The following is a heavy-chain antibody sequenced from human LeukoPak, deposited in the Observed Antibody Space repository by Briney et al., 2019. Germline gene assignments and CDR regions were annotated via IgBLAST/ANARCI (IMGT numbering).Heavy chain of an antibody. V-gene: IGHV3-30*18. Sequence: GRSLRLSCAASGFTFSSYAMHWVRQAPGKGLEWVAVISYDGSNKYYADSVKGRFTISRDNSKNTLYLQMNSLRAEDTAVYYCAKSVLLWFGELSSSVLDYWGQGTLVTVSS. J-gene: IGHJ4*02. CDR3: AKSVLLWFGELSSSVLDY. CDR2: ISYDGSNK. D-gene: IGHD3-10*01. CDR1: GFTFSSYA.